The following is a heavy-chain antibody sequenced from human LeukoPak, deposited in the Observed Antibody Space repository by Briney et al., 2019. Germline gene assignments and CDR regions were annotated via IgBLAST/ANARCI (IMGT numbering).Heavy chain of an antibody. CDR1: GGSISNYY. Sequence: SETLSLTCTVSGGSISNYYWSWIRRPPGKGLEWIGFIYDSGNTNYNPSLKRRVTILVDTSKNQFSLKLSSVTAADAAVYYCARDNFRGYSYGSLDCWGQGTLVTVSS. V-gene: IGHV4-59*01. J-gene: IGHJ4*02. D-gene: IGHD5-18*01. CDR3: ARDNFRGYSYGSLDC. CDR2: IYDSGNT.